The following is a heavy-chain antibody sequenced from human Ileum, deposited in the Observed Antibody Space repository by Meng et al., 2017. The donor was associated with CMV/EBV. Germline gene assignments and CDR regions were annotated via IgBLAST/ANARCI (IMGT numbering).Heavy chain of an antibody. CDR1: GYNFTSNN. J-gene: IGHJ4*02. CDR3: ARDGLSGRYFDY. Sequence: QVQLVQSGSELKKPGASAKVSCKASGYNFTSNNIIWVRQAPGQGPEWMGWINTNTGNPTYAQGFTGRFVFSLDTSVSTTYLQISSLKAEDTAVYYCARDGLSGRYFDYWGQGTLVTVSS. V-gene: IGHV7-4-1*02. CDR2: INTNTGNP. D-gene: IGHD1-26*01.